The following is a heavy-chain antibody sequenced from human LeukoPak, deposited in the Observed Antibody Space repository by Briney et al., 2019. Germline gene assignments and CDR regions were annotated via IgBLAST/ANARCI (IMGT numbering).Heavy chain of an antibody. CDR3: AKGTYYYDSSGYWRFDY. D-gene: IGHD3-22*01. Sequence: PGRSLRLSCAASGFTFDDYAMHWVRQAPGKGVEWVSGISWNSGSIGYADSVKGRFTISRDNAKNSLYLQMNSLRAEDMALYYCAKGTYYYDSSGYWRFDYWGQGTLVTVSS. V-gene: IGHV3-9*03. J-gene: IGHJ4*02. CDR2: ISWNSGSI. CDR1: GFTFDDYA.